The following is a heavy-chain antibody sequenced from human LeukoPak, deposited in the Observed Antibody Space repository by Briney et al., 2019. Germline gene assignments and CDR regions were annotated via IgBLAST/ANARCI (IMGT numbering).Heavy chain of an antibody. J-gene: IGHJ3*01. D-gene: IGHD3-16*02. V-gene: IGHV3-23*01. CDR2: ISSSGGNT. CDR3: AKDIQLST. CDR1: GLTFSDSA. Sequence: GGSLRLSCAASGLTFSDSAMTWVRQVPGKGLEWVSLISSSGGNTYYADSVKGRFTISRDNSKNTLSLQMNSLRVEDTAIYYCAKDIQLSTWGLGTMVTVSS.